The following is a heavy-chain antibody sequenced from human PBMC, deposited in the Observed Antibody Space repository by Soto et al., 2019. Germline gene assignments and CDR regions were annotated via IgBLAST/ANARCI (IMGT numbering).Heavy chain of an antibody. D-gene: IGHD2-2*01. CDR1: GGSISSYY. CDR2: IYYSGST. CDR3: ARSLGYCSSTSCSAFDI. Sequence: SETLSLTCTVSGGSISSYYWSWIRQPPGKGLEWIGYIYYSGSTNYNPSLKSRVTISVDTSKNQFSLKLSSVTAADTAVYYCARSLGYCSSTSCSAFDIWGQGTMVTVSS. J-gene: IGHJ3*02. V-gene: IGHV4-59*01.